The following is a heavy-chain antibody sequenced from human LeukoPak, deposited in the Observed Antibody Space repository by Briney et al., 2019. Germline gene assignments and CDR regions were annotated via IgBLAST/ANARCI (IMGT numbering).Heavy chain of an antibody. D-gene: IGHD4-17*01. CDR2: ISTSGADT. V-gene: IGHV3-23*01. CDR3: AVTTYLDY. J-gene: IGHJ4*02. Sequence: GGSLRLSCAASGFTLSNYDMIWVRQAPGQGLEWVSKISTSGADTVYAESVRGRFTISRDNAKNPLYLQMNSLRAEDTAVYYCAVTTYLDYWGQGTLVTVSS. CDR1: GFTLSNYD.